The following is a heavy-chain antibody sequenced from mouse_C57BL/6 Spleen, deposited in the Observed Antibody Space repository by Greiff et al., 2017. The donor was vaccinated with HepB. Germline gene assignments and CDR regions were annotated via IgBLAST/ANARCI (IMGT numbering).Heavy chain of an antibody. V-gene: IGHV5-17*01. D-gene: IGHD4-1*01. Sequence: EVQLVESGGGLVKPGGSLKLSCAASGFTFSDYGMHWVRQAPEKGLEWVAYISSGSSTIYYADTVKGRFTISRDNAKNTLFLQMTSLRSEDTAMYYCARRANWVYWYFDVWGTGTTVTVSS. CDR2: ISSGSSTI. CDR1: GFTFSDYG. CDR3: ARRANWVYWYFDV. J-gene: IGHJ1*03.